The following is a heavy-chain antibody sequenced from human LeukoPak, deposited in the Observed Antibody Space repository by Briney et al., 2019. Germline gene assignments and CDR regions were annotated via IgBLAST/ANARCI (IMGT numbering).Heavy chain of an antibody. J-gene: IGHJ4*02. D-gene: IGHD5-24*01. CDR3: ARDHGYWTFDY. CDR2: ISYDGSDK. CDR1: GFTFSSYG. V-gene: IGHV3-30*03. Sequence: GRSLRLSCAASGFTFSSYGMHWVRQAPGKVLEWVAVISYDGSDKYYADSVKGRFTISRDNAKNSLYLQMNSLRAEDTAVYYCARDHGYWTFDYWGQGTLVTVSS.